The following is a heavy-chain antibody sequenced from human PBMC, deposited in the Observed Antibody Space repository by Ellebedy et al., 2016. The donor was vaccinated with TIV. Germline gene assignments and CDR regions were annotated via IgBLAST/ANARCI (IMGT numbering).Heavy chain of an antibody. CDR3: TRDSWGSGYFDL. CDR1: GYTFTGYY. V-gene: IGHV1-2*02. D-gene: IGHD7-27*01. J-gene: IGHJ2*01. Sequence: AASVKVSCKASGYTFTGYYMHWVRQAPGQGLEWMGWINPNSGGTNYAQKFQGRVTMTRDTSISTAYMELSRLRSDDTAVYYCTRDSWGSGYFDLWGRGTLVTVSS. CDR2: INPNSGGT.